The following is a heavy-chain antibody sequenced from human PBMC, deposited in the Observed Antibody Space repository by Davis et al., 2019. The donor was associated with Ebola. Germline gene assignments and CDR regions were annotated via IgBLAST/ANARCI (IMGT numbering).Heavy chain of an antibody. Sequence: SETLSLTCTVSGGSISSGGYYWSWIRQHPGKGLEWIGYIYYSGSTYYNPSLKSRVTMSIDTSKKQFSLKVNSVTPADTAVYYCARNSDYGGNDVFDIWGQGTMVTVSS. J-gene: IGHJ3*02. CDR2: IYYSGST. CDR1: GGSISSGGYY. CDR3: ARNSDYGGNDVFDI. D-gene: IGHD4-23*01. V-gene: IGHV4-31*03.